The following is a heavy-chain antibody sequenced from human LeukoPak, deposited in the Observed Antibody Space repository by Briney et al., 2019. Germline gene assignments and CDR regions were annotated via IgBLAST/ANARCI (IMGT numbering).Heavy chain of an antibody. J-gene: IGHJ3*02. Sequence: GRSLRLSCAASGFTFSSYGMHWVRQAPGKGLEWVAVIWYVGSDKYYTDSVKGRFTISRDNSKNTLYLQMNSLRAEDTAIYYCARAGDAFDIWGQGTMVTVSS. CDR1: GFTFSSYG. V-gene: IGHV3-33*01. CDR2: IWYVGSDK. CDR3: ARAGDAFDI.